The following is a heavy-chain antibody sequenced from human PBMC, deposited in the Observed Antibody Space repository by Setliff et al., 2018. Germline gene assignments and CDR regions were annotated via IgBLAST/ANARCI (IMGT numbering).Heavy chain of an antibody. D-gene: IGHD1-7*01. V-gene: IGHV3-74*01. CDR3: AKPQVELRWGFES. CDR1: GFTFRKYW. CDR2: ISPDGTIT. Sequence: PGGSLRLSCGASGFTFRKYWMYWVRQVPGKGLVWVSRISPDGTITNYADSVKGRFTIFRDGSKNTLYLQMTSLRAEDTAVYYCAKPQVELRWGFESWGQGTPVTVSS. J-gene: IGHJ4*02.